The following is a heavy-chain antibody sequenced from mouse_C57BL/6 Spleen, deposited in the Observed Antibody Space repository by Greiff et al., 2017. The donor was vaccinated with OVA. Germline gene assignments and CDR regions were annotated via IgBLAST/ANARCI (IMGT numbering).Heavy chain of an antibody. CDR2: IVPANGNT. CDR3: ARSKYGNYGYFDV. V-gene: IGHV14-3*01. CDR1: GFNIKTTY. Sequence: EVQLVESVAELVRPGASVKLSCTAYGFNIKTTYMHWVKQRPEQGLEWIGRIVPANGNTKYAPKFQGKATITADTSSNTAYLQLSSLTSEDTAIYYWARSKYGNYGYFDVWGTGTTVTVSS. D-gene: IGHD2-10*02. J-gene: IGHJ1*03.